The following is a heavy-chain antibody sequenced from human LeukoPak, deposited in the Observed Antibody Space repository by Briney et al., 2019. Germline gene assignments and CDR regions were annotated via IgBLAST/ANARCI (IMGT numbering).Heavy chain of an antibody. CDR1: GFTFSSSY. CDR2: IKQDGSEK. V-gene: IGHV3-7*01. CDR3: ARDYYSSSFFDY. D-gene: IGHD6-6*01. J-gene: IGHJ4*02. Sequence: PGGSLRLSCAVSGFTFSSSYMNWVRQAPGKGLEWVANIKQDGSEKYYVDSVKGRFTISRDNAQNSLYLQMHSLRAEDTAVYYCARDYYSSSFFDYWGQGTLVTVSS.